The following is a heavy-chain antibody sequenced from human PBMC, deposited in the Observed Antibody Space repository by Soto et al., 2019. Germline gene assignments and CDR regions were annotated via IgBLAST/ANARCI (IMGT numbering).Heavy chain of an antibody. V-gene: IGHV3-33*01. CDR2: IWYDGSNK. CDR3: ARVLPVSSGGSCPYYYYYYGMDV. Sequence: GGSLRLSCAASGFTFSSYGMHWVRQAPGKGLEWVAVIWYDGSNKYYADSVKGRFTISRDNSKNTLYLQMNGLRAEDTAVYYCARVLPVSSGGSCPYYYYYYGMDVWGQGTTVTVSS. D-gene: IGHD2-15*01. J-gene: IGHJ6*02. CDR1: GFTFSSYG.